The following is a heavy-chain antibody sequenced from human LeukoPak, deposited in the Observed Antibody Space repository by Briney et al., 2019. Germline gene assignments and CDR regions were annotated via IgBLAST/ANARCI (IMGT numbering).Heavy chain of an antibody. Sequence: GGSLRLSCAASGFTFSIYAMSWVRQAPGKGLEWVSAISGSGGSTYYADSVKGRFTISRDNSKNTLYLQMNSLRAEDTAVYYCAKDCRWLVRGYAFDIWGQGTMVTVSS. CDR2: ISGSGGST. CDR3: AKDCRWLVRGYAFDI. V-gene: IGHV3-23*01. J-gene: IGHJ3*02. CDR1: GFTFSIYA. D-gene: IGHD6-19*01.